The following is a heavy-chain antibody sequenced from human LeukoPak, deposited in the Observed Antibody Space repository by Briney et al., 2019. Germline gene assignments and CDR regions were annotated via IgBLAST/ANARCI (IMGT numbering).Heavy chain of an antibody. J-gene: IGHJ6*02. CDR2: IYYSGST. D-gene: IGHD6-13*01. CDR3: ARSRAGYSSSWYGRVVDV. Sequence: SETLSFTCTVSSGSISSYYWSWIRQPPGKGLEWIGYIYYSGSTNYNPSLKSRVTISVDTSKNQFSLKLSSVTAADTAVYYCARSRAGYSSSWYGRVVDVWGQGATVTVSS. CDR1: SGSISSYY. V-gene: IGHV4-59*12.